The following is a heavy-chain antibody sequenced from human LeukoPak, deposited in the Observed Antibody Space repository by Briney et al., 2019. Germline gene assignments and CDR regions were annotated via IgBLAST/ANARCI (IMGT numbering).Heavy chain of an antibody. CDR3: AKNYYCSGGSCYPGD. J-gene: IGHJ4*02. CDR2: ISGSGGST. D-gene: IGHD2-15*01. V-gene: IGHV3-23*01. Sequence: GGSLRLSCAASGFTFSSYGMSWVRQAPGKGLEWVSAISGSGGSTYYADSVKGRFTISRDNSKNTLYLQMNSLRAEDTAVYYCAKNYYCSGGSCYPGDWGQGTLVTVSS. CDR1: GFTFSSYG.